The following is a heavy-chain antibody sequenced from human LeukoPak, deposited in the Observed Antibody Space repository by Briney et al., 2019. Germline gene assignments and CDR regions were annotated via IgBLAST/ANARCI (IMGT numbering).Heavy chain of an antibody. D-gene: IGHD1-26*01. V-gene: IGHV4-59*01. J-gene: IGHJ4*02. CDR1: GGSISIYY. Sequence: SETLSLTCTVSGGSISIYYWSWIRQPPGKGLEWIGYIYNSGSTIYNPSLKSRVTISEDTSKNQFSLKLTSVTAADTAVYYCARALHGGSYFLDYWGQGTLVTVSS. CDR2: IYNSGST. CDR3: ARALHGGSYFLDY.